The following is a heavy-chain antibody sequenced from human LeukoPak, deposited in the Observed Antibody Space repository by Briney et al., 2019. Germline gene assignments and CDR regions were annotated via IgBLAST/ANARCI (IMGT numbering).Heavy chain of an antibody. V-gene: IGHV3-53*01. CDR3: ARTTVEGAFDI. CDR2: IYSGGST. Sequence: GGSLRLSCAASGFTVSSNYMSWVRQAPGKGLEWVSVIYSGGSTYCADSVKGRFTISRDNSKNTLYLQVNSLRAEDTAVYYCARTTVEGAFDIWGQGTMVTVSS. CDR1: GFTVSSNY. J-gene: IGHJ3*02. D-gene: IGHD4-23*01.